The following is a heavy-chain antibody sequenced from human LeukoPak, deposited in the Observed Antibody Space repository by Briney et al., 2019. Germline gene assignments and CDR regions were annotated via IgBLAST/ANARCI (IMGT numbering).Heavy chain of an antibody. Sequence: SETLSLTCTVSGGSISSYYWSWIRQSPGNGLEWVGYIQYSGSTNYNPSLKSRASISVDTSKNQFSLKLSSVTAADTAVYYCARGRGYNSYSLRSFDYWGQGTLVTVSS. CDR1: GGSISSYY. D-gene: IGHD4-11*01. V-gene: IGHV4-59*01. CDR2: IQYSGST. CDR3: ARGRGYNSYSLRSFDY. J-gene: IGHJ4*02.